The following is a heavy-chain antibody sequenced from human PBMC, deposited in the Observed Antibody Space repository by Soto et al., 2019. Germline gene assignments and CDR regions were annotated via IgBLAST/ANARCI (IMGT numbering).Heavy chain of an antibody. D-gene: IGHD3-16*02. V-gene: IGHV3-11*04. CDR1: VLTLSDYY. Sequence: CLRRSCAASVLTLSDYYMSWIRQAPGKGLEWVSYISSSGSTIYYADSVKGRFTISRDTSKNTLYLQMSTLRAEDTAVYYCARDLSGPLDYWGQVSPVPVS. CDR2: ISSSGSTI. CDR3: ARDLSGPLDY. J-gene: IGHJ4*02.